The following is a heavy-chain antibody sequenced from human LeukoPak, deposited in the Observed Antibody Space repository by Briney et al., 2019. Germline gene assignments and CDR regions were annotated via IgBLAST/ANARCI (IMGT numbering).Heavy chain of an antibody. D-gene: IGHD6-13*01. CDR2: ISSNGGDT. Sequence: GGSLRLSCSASGFTFSSYAMHWVRQAPGKGLEYVSGISSNGGDTYYADSVKGRFTISRDNSKNTLYLQMSSLRAEDTAMYYCVKLSSRVSQTIDYWGQGTQVTVSS. V-gene: IGHV3-64D*09. J-gene: IGHJ4*02. CDR1: GFTFSSYA. CDR3: VKLSSRVSQTIDY.